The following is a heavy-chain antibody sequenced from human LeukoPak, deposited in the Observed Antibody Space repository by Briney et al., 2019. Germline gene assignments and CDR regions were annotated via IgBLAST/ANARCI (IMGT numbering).Heavy chain of an antibody. Sequence: PGGSLRLSCAASGFTFSSFAMTWVRQAPGKGLEWVSAISGSGASTYYADSVKGRFTISRDNSKNTLYLQMNSLRAEDTAVYYCAKGRGSPYYFEYWGQGTPVTVSS. V-gene: IGHV3-23*01. CDR3: AKGRGSPYYFEY. CDR1: GFTFSSFA. J-gene: IGHJ4*02. D-gene: IGHD1-26*01. CDR2: ISGSGAST.